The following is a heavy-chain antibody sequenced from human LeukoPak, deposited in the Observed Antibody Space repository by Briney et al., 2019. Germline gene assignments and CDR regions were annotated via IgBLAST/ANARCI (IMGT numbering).Heavy chain of an antibody. CDR1: GYTFTTYG. CDR3: VLGDILTGYWAEYFAY. V-gene: IGHV1-18*01. CDR2: ISGHNGNT. D-gene: IGHD3-9*01. Sequence: ASVKVSFKTSGYTFTTYGLSWVRQARGQGLEWMGWISGHNGNTNYAHKFQGRVSMTTDTPTRTAYMELKSLRSDDTAVYYCVLGDILTGYWAEYFAYWGQGTLVTVSS. J-gene: IGHJ4*02.